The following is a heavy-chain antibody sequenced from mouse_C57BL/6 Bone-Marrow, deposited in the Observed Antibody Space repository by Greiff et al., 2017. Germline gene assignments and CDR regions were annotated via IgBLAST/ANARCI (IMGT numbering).Heavy chain of an antibody. CDR2: INPSTGGT. D-gene: IGHD3-2*02. CDR3: ARWDSSGYVY. J-gene: IGHJ2*01. Sequence: EVQLQQSGPELVKPGASVKISCKASGYSFTGYYVNWVKQSPEKSLEWIGEINPSTGGTTYNQKFKAKATLTVDKSSSTAYMQLKSLTSEDSAVYYCARWDSSGYVYWGQGTTLTVSS. V-gene: IGHV1-42*01. CDR1: GYSFTGYY.